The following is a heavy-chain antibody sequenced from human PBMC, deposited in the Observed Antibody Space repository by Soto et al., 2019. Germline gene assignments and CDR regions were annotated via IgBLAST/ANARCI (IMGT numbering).Heavy chain of an antibody. V-gene: IGHV3-30-3*01. Sequence: QVQLVESGGGVVQPGRSLRLSCAASGFTFGSYAMHWVRQAPGKGLEWVAVISYDGSNKYYADSVKGRFTISRDNSKNTLYLQMNSLRAEDTAVYYCARGGSGWYKDGMDVWGQGTTVTVSS. CDR1: GFTFGSYA. J-gene: IGHJ6*02. D-gene: IGHD6-19*01. CDR3: ARGGSGWYKDGMDV. CDR2: ISYDGSNK.